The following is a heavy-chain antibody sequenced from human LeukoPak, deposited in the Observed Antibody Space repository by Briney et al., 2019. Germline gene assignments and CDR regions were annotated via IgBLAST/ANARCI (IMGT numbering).Heavy chain of an antibody. Sequence: SVKVSCKASGGTFSSYAISWVRQAPGQGLEWMGGIIPIFGTANYAQKFQGRVTITADESTSTAYMELSSLRSEDTAVYYCARCVVTGYYYYYGMDVWGQGTTDTVSS. J-gene: IGHJ6*02. D-gene: IGHD3-22*01. CDR3: ARCVVTGYYYYYGMDV. V-gene: IGHV1-69*13. CDR2: IIPIFGTA. CDR1: GGTFSSYA.